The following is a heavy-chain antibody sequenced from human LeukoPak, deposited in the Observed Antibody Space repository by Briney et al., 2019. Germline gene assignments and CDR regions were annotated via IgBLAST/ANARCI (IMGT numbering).Heavy chain of an antibody. J-gene: IGHJ4*02. D-gene: IGHD6-13*01. CDR1: GFTFDDYG. Sequence: GGSLRLSCAASGFTFDDYGMSWVRQAPGKGLEWVSGINWNGGSTGYADSVKGRFTISRGNAKNSLYLQVSNLRAEDTAVYYCASQRPGIAAAGTEYYFDYWGQGTLVTVSS. CDR3: ASQRPGIAAAGTEYYFDY. CDR2: INWNGGST. V-gene: IGHV3-20*04.